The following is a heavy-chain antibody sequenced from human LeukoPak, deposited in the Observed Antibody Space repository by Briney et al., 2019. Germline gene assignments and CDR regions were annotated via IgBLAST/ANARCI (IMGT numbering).Heavy chain of an antibody. CDR3: AREREYYDFWSGYLATSSFDI. J-gene: IGHJ3*02. Sequence: GGSLRLSCAASGFTFSSYGMHWVRQAPGKGLEWVAVIWYDGSNKYYADSVKGRFTISRDNSKNTLYLQMNSLRAEDTAVYYCAREREYYDFWSGYLATSSFDIWGQGTMVTVSS. CDR1: GFTFSSYG. V-gene: IGHV3-33*01. D-gene: IGHD3-3*01. CDR2: IWYDGSNK.